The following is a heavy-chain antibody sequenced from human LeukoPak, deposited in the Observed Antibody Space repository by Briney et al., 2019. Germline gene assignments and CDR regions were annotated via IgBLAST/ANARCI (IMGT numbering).Heavy chain of an antibody. V-gene: IGHV4-39*01. J-gene: IGHJ5*02. CDR1: GGSISSSSYY. Sequence: SETLSLTCTVSGGSISSSSYYWGWIRQPPGKGLEWIGSIYYSGSTYYNPSLKSRVTISVDTSKNQFSLKLSSVTAADTAVYYCAKVTIFGVVIGFDPWGQGTLVTVSS. CDR3: AKVTIFGVVIGFDP. CDR2: IYYSGST. D-gene: IGHD3-3*01.